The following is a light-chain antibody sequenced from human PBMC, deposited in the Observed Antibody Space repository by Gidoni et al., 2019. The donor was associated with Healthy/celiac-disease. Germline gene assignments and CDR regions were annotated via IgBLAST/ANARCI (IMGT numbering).Light chain of an antibody. CDR2: DAS. Sequence: PATLSLSPGESATLSCRASQSVSSYLAWYQQKPGQAPRLLIYDASNRATGIPARFSGSGSGTDFTLTISSLEPEDFAVYYCQQRSNWSITFGQGTRLEIK. V-gene: IGKV3-11*01. J-gene: IGKJ5*01. CDR1: QSVSSY. CDR3: QQRSNWSIT.